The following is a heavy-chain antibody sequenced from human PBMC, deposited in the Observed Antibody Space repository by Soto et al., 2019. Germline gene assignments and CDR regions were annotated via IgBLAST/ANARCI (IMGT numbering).Heavy chain of an antibody. V-gene: IGHV4-34*01. CDR2: INDRGSI. D-gene: IGHD3-9*01. CDR3: ARESHVSLTGPPWVWYFDL. Sequence: QVQLQQWGAGPLRPLETLSLTCGVSGGSFSGYYWAWIRQSPGKGLEWIGEINDRGSINYNPSLKSRVSISVDTSKNHYSVNLRSVTAADTAVYYCARESHVSLTGPPWVWYFDLWGRGTLVTVSS. J-gene: IGHJ2*01. CDR1: GGSFSGYY.